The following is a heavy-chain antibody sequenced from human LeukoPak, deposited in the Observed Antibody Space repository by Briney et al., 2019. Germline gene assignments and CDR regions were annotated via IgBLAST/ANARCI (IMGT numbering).Heavy chain of an antibody. D-gene: IGHD5-18*01. CDR1: GLSVSSDY. J-gene: IGHJ4*02. V-gene: IGHV3-53*01. CDR2: LYSGGST. CDR3: ARYHTALNY. Sequence: PGGSLRLSCVASGLSVSSDYMTWVRQAPGKGLEWVPVLYSGGSTYYADSVKGRFTISRDNSKNTLYLQMNNLRVEDTAVYYCARYHTALNYWGQGTLVTASS.